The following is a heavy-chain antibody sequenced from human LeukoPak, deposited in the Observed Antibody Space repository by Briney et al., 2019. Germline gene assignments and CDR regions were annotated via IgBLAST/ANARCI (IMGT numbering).Heavy chain of an antibody. CDR1: GCSFTGYY. V-gene: IGHV1-2*02. CDR2: LNPYSGDT. J-gene: IGHJ1*01. CDR3: ARGTMNLDF. Sequence: GASVKVSCKASGCSFTGYYMHWVRQAPGQGLEWMGWLNPYSGDTAYAQKFQGRVTLTRDTSISTVYMEVSRLRSDDTAVYYCARGTMNLDFWGQGTLVIVSS. D-gene: IGHD3-22*01.